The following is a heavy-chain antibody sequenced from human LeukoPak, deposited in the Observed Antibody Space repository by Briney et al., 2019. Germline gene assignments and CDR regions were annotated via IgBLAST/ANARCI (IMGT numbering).Heavy chain of an antibody. CDR1: GGSFSGYY. CDR2: INHSGST. D-gene: IGHD2-21*01. CDR3: ARRIASGHYYYYYVDV. V-gene: IGHV4-34*01. Sequence: PSETLSLTCAVYGGSFSGYYWSWIRQPPGKGLEWIGEINHSGSTNYNPSLKSRVTISVDTSKNQFSLKLSSVTAADTAVYYCARRIASGHYYYYYVDVWGKGTTVTVSS. J-gene: IGHJ6*03.